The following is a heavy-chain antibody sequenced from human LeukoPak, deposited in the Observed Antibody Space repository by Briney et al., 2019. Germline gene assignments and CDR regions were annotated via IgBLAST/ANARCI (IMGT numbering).Heavy chain of an antibody. J-gene: IGHJ4*02. CDR1: GFTFSSYA. V-gene: IGHV3-30-3*01. CDR2: IPYDGSNK. Sequence: GGSLRLSCAASGFTFSSYAMHWVRQAPGKGLEWVAVIPYDGSNKYYADSVKGRFTISRDNAKNTLYLQMNSLTAEDTAVYFCAESPTVTSTPKFDYWGQGTLVTVSS. CDR3: AESPTVTSTPKFDY. D-gene: IGHD4-17*01.